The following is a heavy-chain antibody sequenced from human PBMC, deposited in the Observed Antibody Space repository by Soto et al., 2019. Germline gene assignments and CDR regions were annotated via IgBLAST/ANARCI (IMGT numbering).Heavy chain of an antibody. CDR1: GYTFTSYA. J-gene: IGHJ6*02. V-gene: IGHV1-3*01. Sequence: ASVKVSCNASGYTFTSYAMHWVRQAPGQRHEWMGWISAYNGNTNYAQKFQGRVTITADESTSTAYMELSSLRPEDTAVYYCARIYYDSSGYYSTLWYYGMDVWGQGTTVTVSS. CDR3: ARIYYDSSGYYSTLWYYGMDV. D-gene: IGHD3-22*01. CDR2: ISAYNGNT.